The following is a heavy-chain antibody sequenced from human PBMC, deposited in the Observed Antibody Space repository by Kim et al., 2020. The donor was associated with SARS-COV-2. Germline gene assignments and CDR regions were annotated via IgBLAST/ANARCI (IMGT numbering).Heavy chain of an antibody. J-gene: IGHJ3*02. V-gene: IGHV7-4-1*02. CDR3: ARDIVVVPAFRSGGHRDAFDI. D-gene: IGHD2-2*01. CDR1: GYTFTSYA. CDR2: INTNTGNP. Sequence: ASVKVSCKASGYTFTSYAMNWVRQAPGQGLEWMGWINTNTGNPTYAQGFTGRFVFSLDTSVSTAYLQISSLKAEDTAVYYCARDIVVVPAFRSGGHRDAFDIWGQGTMVTVSS.